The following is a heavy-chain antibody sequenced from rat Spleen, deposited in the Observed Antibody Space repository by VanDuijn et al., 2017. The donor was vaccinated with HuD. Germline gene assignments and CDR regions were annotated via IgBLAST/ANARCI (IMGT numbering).Heavy chain of an antibody. J-gene: IGHJ4*01. CDR2: ITNASGGT. V-gene: IGHV5-7*01. Sequence: EVQLVESGGGLVQPGRSLKLSCTASGFTFSDYTMAWVRQAPKKGLEWVASITNASGGTHYPDSVKGRFTISRDNAKSTLYLQMDSLRSEDTATYYCARHRPNYYSSYNRYVMDAWGQGASVTVSS. D-gene: IGHD1-2*01. CDR1: GFTFSDYT. CDR3: ARHRPNYYSSYNRYVMDA.